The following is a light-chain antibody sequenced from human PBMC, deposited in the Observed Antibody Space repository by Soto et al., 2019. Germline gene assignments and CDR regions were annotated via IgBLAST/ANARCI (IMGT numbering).Light chain of an antibody. CDR1: QRLVHSDGIAY. V-gene: IGKV2-30*02. CDR2: KVS. Sequence: DVVMTQSPLSLPVTLVQPASISCXSNQRLVHSDGIAYFSWFQQRPGRSPRRLIYKVSNRDSGVPARFSGSGSGTDFALKISRVEAEDVGVYYCMQGTHWPITFGQGTRLEIK. J-gene: IGKJ5*01. CDR3: MQGTHWPIT.